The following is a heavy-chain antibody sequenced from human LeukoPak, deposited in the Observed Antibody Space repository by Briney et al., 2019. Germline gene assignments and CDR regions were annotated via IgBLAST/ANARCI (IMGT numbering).Heavy chain of an antibody. CDR3: ARARGELELSYYYGMDV. J-gene: IGHJ6*02. D-gene: IGHD1-7*01. Sequence: GASVTVSCKASGYTFTSSGISWVRQAPGQGLEWMGWISAYNGNTNYAQKLQGRVTMTTDTSTSTAYMELRSLRSDDTAVYYCARARGELELSYYYGMDVWGQGTTVTVSS. V-gene: IGHV1-18*01. CDR1: GYTFTSSG. CDR2: ISAYNGNT.